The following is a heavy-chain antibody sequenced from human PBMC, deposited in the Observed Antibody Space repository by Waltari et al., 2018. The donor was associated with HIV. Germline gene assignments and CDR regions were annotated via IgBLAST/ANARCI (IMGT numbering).Heavy chain of an antibody. CDR3: ARGSSYSAHNWLDP. J-gene: IGHJ5*02. CDR1: VGSIGSSNW. CDR2: VYHSGST. D-gene: IGHD2-15*01. V-gene: IGHV4-4*02. Sequence: QVQLQESGPGLVKPSGTLSLTCPVPVGSIGSSNWRVWVRQPAGKGLEWIGDVYHSGSTNYNPSLKSRVTISVDTSKSRFFLSLKSVTAADTAIYYCARGSSYSAHNWLDPWGQGTLVTVSS.